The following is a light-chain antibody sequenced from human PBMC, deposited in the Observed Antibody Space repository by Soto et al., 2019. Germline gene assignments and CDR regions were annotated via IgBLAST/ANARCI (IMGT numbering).Light chain of an antibody. J-gene: IGLJ1*01. V-gene: IGLV1-44*01. CDR1: TSNIGRNT. CDR3: AVWDDSLNGFP. Sequence: QSVLTQPPSASGTPGQRVTISCSGSTSNIGRNTVNWYQQLPGTAPKLLIHSNNLRPSGVPDRFSGSKSGTSASLAISGLQSEDEAEYYCAVWDDSLNGFPFGAGTKVTVL. CDR2: SNN.